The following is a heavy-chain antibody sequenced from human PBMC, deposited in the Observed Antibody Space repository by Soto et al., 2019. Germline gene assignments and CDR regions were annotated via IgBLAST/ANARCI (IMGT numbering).Heavy chain of an antibody. V-gene: IGHV1-3*01. J-gene: IGHJ6*02. Sequence: ASVKVSCKASGYTFTTYAMHWVRQAPGERLEWMGGIDAGNGNTKYSQKFQGRVTISRDTSASTAYMELSSLRSEDTSVYYCARVFDYCSGASCYLHYYYVMDVWGQGTTVTVSS. CDR2: IDAGNGNT. CDR3: ARVFDYCSGASCYLHYYYVMDV. D-gene: IGHD2-15*01. CDR1: GYTFTTYA.